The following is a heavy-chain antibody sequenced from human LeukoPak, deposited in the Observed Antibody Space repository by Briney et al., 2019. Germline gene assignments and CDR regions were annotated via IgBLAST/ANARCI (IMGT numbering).Heavy chain of an antibody. CDR3: ARDLYDFWSGYPY. J-gene: IGHJ4*02. V-gene: IGHV4-34*01. Sequence: PSETLSLTCAVYGGSFSGYYWSWIRQPPGKGLEWIGEINHSGSTNYNPSLKSRVTISVDTSKNQFSLKLSSVTAADTAMYYCARDLYDFWSGYPYWGQGTLVTVSS. D-gene: IGHD3-3*01. CDR2: INHSGST. CDR1: GGSFSGYY.